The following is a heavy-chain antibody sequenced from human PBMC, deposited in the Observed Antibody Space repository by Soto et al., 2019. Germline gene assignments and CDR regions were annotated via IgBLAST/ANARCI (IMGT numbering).Heavy chain of an antibody. Sequence: ASVKVSCKASGYTFTSYGISWVRQAPGQGLEWMGWISAYNGNTNYAQKLQGRVTMTTDTSTSTAYMELRSLRSDDTAVYYCATEMVVPAAIVYYGLDVWAQAXTVTV. D-gene: IGHD2-2*02. CDR2: ISAYNGNT. CDR3: ATEMVVPAAIVYYGLDV. J-gene: IGHJ6*01. V-gene: IGHV1-18*01. CDR1: GYTFTSYG.